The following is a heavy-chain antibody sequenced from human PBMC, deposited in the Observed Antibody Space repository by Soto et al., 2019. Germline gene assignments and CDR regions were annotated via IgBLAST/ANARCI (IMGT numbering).Heavy chain of an antibody. CDR1: GFPFNNAW. Sequence: GVSLRLSCAASGFPFNNAWINWVRQVPGKWLEWVGRVKSKADGGSGDYAAPVKGRFVVSRDDSKDIVYLQMNSLKIEDTGVYYCTTDSRTTLPEIRFDYWGHGTQVTVSS. J-gene: IGHJ4*01. D-gene: IGHD1-26*01. CDR3: TTDSRTTLPEIRFDY. V-gene: IGHV3-15*07. CDR2: VKSKADGGSG.